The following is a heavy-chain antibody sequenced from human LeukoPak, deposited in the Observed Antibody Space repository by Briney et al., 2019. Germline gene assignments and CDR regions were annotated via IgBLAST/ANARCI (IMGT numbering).Heavy chain of an antibody. V-gene: IGHV3-74*01. CDR3: ARYSSSSGGAAYYLDY. Sequence: GGSLRLSCTASGFTLRNYWMHWVRQVPGKRLVWVSRFSGDGSVTNYADSVQGRFTISRDNAKNILYLQINSLRSEDTAVYYCARYSSSSGGAAYYLDYWGHGTLVTVSS. CDR2: FSGDGSVT. D-gene: IGHD6-6*01. J-gene: IGHJ4*01. CDR1: GFTLRNYW.